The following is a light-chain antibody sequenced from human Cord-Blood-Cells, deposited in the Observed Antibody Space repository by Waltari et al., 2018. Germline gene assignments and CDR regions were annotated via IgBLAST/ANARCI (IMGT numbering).Light chain of an antibody. Sequence: DIQMTQSPSSLSASVGDRVTITCRASQTISSYLNWYQQKPGKAPKLLIYAASSLQSGVPSRFSGSGSGTDFTLPISSLQPEDFATYYWEQSYSTLWTFGQGTKEEIK. CDR3: EQSYSTLWT. V-gene: IGKV1-39*01. CDR2: AAS. CDR1: QTISSY. J-gene: IGKJ1*01.